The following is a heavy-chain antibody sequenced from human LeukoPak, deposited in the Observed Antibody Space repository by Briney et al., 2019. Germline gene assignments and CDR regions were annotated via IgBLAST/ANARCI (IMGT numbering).Heavy chain of an antibody. CDR1: GGSFSGYY. V-gene: IGHV4-34*01. D-gene: IGHD6-13*01. CDR2: INHSGST. J-gene: IGHJ5*01. CDR3: ARGLLYSSSWYDS. Sequence: SETLSLTCAVYGGSFSGYYWSWIRQPPGKGLEWIGEINHSGSTNYNPSLKSRVTISVDTSKNQFSLKLSFVTAADTAVYYCARGLLYSSSWYDSWGQGTLVTVSS.